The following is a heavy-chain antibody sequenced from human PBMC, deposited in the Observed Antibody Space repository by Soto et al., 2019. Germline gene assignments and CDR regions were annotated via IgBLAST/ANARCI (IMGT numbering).Heavy chain of an antibody. Sequence: GESLKISCQTSGYRFTNYWFGWVRQMPGKGLGWMGIIYPGDSDTRYSPSFQGQVTISADNSINTAYLQWSSLKASDTAVYYCARTPIIPGAATVNFDYWGQGTLVTVS. J-gene: IGHJ4*02. CDR3: ARTPIIPGAATVNFDY. V-gene: IGHV5-51*01. CDR1: GYRFTNYW. D-gene: IGHD6-19*01. CDR2: IYPGDSDT.